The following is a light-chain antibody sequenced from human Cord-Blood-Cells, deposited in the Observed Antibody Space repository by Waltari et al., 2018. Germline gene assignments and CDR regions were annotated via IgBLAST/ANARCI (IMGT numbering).Light chain of an antibody. CDR3: CSYAGSYV. Sequence: QSALTQPASVSGSPGQSITISCTGTSSAVGSYNLVSWYQQHPGKAPKLMMYEGSKRPSGVSNRFSGSKSGNTASLTISGLQAEDEADYYCCSYAGSYVFGTGTKVTVL. V-gene: IGLV2-23*01. CDR2: EGS. CDR1: SSAVGSYNL. J-gene: IGLJ1*01.